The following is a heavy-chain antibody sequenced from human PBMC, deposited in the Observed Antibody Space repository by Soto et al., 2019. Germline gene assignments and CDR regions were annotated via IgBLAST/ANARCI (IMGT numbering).Heavy chain of an antibody. J-gene: IGHJ4*02. CDR3: AKGKNLGPKSRYAFDX. V-gene: IGHV6-1*01. CDR1: RDRVSSNTAS. D-gene: IGHD2-15*01. CDR2: TYFRSKWYN. Sequence: QSLSLTCAISRDRVSSNTASWNWIRQSPSRGLEWLGRTYFRSKWYNDYAVSVKSRIIINPDTSNNQFSLQLNSVTPEDTSVYFCAKGKNLGPKSRYAFDXWGQGIMVTVSX.